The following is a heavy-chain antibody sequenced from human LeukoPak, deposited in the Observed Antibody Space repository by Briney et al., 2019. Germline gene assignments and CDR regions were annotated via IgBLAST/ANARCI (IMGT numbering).Heavy chain of an antibody. V-gene: IGHV4-34*01. Sequence: SESLSLTRAVYGGSFSGYYWSWIRQPPGKGLEWIGEINHSGSTNYNPSLKSRVTISVDTSKNQFSLKLSSVTAADTAVYYCARLTIFGVVVYAFDIWGQGTMVTVSS. CDR1: GGSFSGYY. CDR2: INHSGST. J-gene: IGHJ3*02. D-gene: IGHD3-3*01. CDR3: ARLTIFGVVVYAFDI.